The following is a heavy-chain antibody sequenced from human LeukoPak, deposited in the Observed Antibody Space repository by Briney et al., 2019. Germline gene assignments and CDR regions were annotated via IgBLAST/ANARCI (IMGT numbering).Heavy chain of an antibody. V-gene: IGHV4-34*01. J-gene: IGHJ4*02. CDR3: ARAVHSSTWYSLYYFDY. D-gene: IGHD6-13*01. Sequence: SETLSLTCAVYGGSFSVYYWSWIRQPPGKGLEWIGEINHSGSTNYNPSLKSRVTISVDTSKNQFSLKLSSVTAADTAVYYCARAVHSSTWYSLYYFDYWGQGTLVTVSS. CDR2: INHSGST. CDR1: GGSFSVYY.